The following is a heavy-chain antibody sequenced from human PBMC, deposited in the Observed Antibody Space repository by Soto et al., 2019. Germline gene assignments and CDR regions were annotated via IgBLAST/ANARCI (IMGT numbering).Heavy chain of an antibody. D-gene: IGHD6-25*01. CDR2: IWYDGSNK. CDR3: ARGVAATLTLGMDV. J-gene: IGHJ6*02. CDR1: GFTFSSYG. Sequence: GGSLRLSCAASGFTFSSYGMHWVRQAPGKGLEWVAVIWYDGSNKYYADSVKGRFTISRDNSKNTLYLQMNSQRAEDTAVYYCARGVAATLTLGMDVWGQGTTVTVSS. V-gene: IGHV3-33*01.